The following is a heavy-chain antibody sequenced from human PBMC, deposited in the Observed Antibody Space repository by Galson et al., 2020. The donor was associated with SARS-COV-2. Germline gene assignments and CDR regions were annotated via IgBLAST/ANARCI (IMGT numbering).Heavy chain of an antibody. CDR1: GGSISNYY. D-gene: IGHD6-13*01. J-gene: IGHJ5*02. V-gene: IGHV4-59*08. Sequence: ETSETLSLTCTVSGGSISNYYWSWIRQPPGKGLEWIGYIYYSGSTNYKRSLKSRVSISVATSKNQFSLKLSSVTAADTALYYCARHGSSSGYRVRLGEGWFDPWGQGTLVTVSS. CDR2: IYYSGST. CDR3: ARHGSSSGYRVRLGEGWFDP.